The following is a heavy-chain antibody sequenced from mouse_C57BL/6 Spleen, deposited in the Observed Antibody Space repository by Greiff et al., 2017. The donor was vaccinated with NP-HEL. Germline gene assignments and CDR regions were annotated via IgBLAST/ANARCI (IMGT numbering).Heavy chain of an antibody. J-gene: IGHJ4*01. CDR3: ARGDAMDY. CDR1: GYTFTDYN. V-gene: IGHV1-18*01. CDR2: INPNNGGT. Sequence: VQLKESGPELVKPGASVKIPCKASGYTFTDYNMDWVKQSLGKSLEWIGDINPNNGGTIYHQNFKGNDTMTIDKSSSTAYMKLRSLTSEDTAVYYCARGDAMDYWGQGTSVTVSS.